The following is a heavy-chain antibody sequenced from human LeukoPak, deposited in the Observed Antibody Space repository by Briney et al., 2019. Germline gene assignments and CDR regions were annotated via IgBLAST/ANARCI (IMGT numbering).Heavy chain of an antibody. Sequence: GGSLRLSCAASGFTFGIYEMNWVRQAPGKGLEWVSYISSSGSKIYYTDSVRGRFTISRDNAKNSLYLQMDSLRAEDRAVYYCARILGAAFDIWGQGTMVTVSS. V-gene: IGHV3-48*03. CDR2: ISSSGSKI. CDR3: ARILGAAFDI. CDR1: GFTFGIYE. J-gene: IGHJ3*02. D-gene: IGHD3-16*01.